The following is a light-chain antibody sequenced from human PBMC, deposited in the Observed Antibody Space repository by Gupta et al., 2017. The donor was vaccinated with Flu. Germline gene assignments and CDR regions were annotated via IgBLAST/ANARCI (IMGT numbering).Light chain of an antibody. CDR1: QSLGGW. Sequence: DIHLTQSPSTLSASVGDRVTITCRASQSLGGWLAWYQQKPGKVPKLLIYKASTLQSGVPSRFSGSGSGTEFTLTIGSLQPDDFATYYCQHENNSPWTFGRGTKVEIK. J-gene: IGKJ1*01. V-gene: IGKV1-5*03. CDR3: QHENNSPWT. CDR2: KAS.